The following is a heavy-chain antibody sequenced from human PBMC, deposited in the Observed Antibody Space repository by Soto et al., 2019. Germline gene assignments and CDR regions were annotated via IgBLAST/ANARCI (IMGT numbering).Heavy chain of an antibody. CDR3: AKDQVEYQLLYVTDY. Sequence: GGYLRLSCAASGFTFSSYAMSWVRQAPGKGLEWVSAISGSGGSTYYADSVKGRFTISRDNSKNTLYLQMNSLRAEDTAVYYCAKDQVEYQLLYVTDYWGQGTLVTVSS. CDR2: ISGSGGST. CDR1: GFTFSSYA. D-gene: IGHD2-2*02. V-gene: IGHV3-23*01. J-gene: IGHJ4*02.